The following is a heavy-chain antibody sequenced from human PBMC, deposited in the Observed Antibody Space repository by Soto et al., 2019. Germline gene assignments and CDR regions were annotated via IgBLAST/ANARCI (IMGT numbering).Heavy chain of an antibody. D-gene: IGHD6-6*01. CDR1: GYTFTSYD. CDR2: MNPNSGNT. CDR3: ARSASRSLWIHYYYYYGMDV. J-gene: IGHJ6*02. Sequence: ASVKVSCKASGYTFTSYDINWVRQATGQGLEWMGWMNPNSGNTGYAQKFQGRVTMTRNTSISTAYMELSSLRSEDTAVYYCARSASRSLWIHYYYYYGMDVWGQGTTVTVSS. V-gene: IGHV1-8*01.